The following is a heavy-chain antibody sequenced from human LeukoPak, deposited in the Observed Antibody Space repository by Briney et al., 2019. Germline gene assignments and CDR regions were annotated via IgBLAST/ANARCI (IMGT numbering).Heavy chain of an antibody. J-gene: IGHJ4*02. CDR2: ISYDGSNK. CDR3: ARDDESATNLGY. D-gene: IGHD5-12*01. V-gene: IGHV3-30*03. Sequence: PGGSLRLSCAASGFTFSSYGMHWVRQAPGKGLEWVAVISYDGSNKYYTDSVKGRFTISRDNSKNTPYLQMNSLRAEDTAVYYCARDDESATNLGYWGQGTLVTVSS. CDR1: GFTFSSYG.